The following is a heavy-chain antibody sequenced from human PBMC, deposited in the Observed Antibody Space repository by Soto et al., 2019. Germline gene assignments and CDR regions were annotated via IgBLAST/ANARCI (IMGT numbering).Heavy chain of an antibody. CDR2: INAGNGNT. V-gene: IGHV1-3*01. CDR3: ARERQQLVRGILAWSDP. CDR1: GYTFTSYA. J-gene: IGHJ5*02. D-gene: IGHD6-13*01. Sequence: GASVKVSCKASGYTFTSYAMHWVRQAPGQRLEWMGWINAGNGNTKYSQKFQGRVTITRDTSASTAYMELSSLRSEDTAVYYCARERQQLVRGILAWSDPWGQGTLVTVSS.